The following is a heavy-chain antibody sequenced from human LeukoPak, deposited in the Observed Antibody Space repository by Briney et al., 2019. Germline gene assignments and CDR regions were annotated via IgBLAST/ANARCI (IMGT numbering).Heavy chain of an antibody. CDR1: GFTFSSYA. CDR3: AKVNLVKYYDFWSGYYDAFDI. CDR2: ISGSGGST. Sequence: GGSLRLSCAASGFTFSSYAMSRVRHAPGKGVEWVSAISGSGGSTYYADSVKGRFTISRDNSKNTLYLQMNSLRAEDTAVYYCAKVNLVKYYDFWSGYYDAFDIWGQGTMVTVSS. J-gene: IGHJ3*02. D-gene: IGHD3-3*01. V-gene: IGHV3-23*01.